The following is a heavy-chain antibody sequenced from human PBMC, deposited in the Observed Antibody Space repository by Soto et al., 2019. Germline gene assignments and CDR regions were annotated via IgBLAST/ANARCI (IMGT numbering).Heavy chain of an antibody. Sequence: SETLSLTCAVYGGSFSGYYWSWIRQPPGKGLEWIGEINHSGSTNYNPSLKSRVTISVDTSKNQFSLKLSSVTAADTAVYYCARHDKGSGREITGYYYYYGMDVWGQGTTVTVSS. J-gene: IGHJ6*02. CDR3: ARHDKGSGREITGYYYYYGMDV. CDR1: GGSFSGYY. D-gene: IGHD3-10*01. CDR2: INHSGST. V-gene: IGHV4-34*01.